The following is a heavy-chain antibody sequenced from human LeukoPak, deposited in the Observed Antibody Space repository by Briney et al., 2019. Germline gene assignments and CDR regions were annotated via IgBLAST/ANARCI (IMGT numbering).Heavy chain of an antibody. CDR3: AKVATRDIVVVPAAISDEARAFDY. J-gene: IGHJ4*02. D-gene: IGHD2-2*02. V-gene: IGHV3-23*01. CDR2: MSVNGGST. Sequence: GGSLRLSCASCVFTFRIYAMRCVPRAPAKGLECGSAMSVNGGSTYYAASEKGRFTISRDHSKNTLYLHMNSLRAEETAVYYCAKVATRDIVVVPAAISDEARAFDYWGQGTLVTVSS. CDR1: VFTFRIYA.